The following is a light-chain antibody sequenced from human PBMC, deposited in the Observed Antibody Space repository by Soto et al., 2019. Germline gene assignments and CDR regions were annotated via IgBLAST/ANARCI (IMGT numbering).Light chain of an antibody. CDR1: SSNIGAGYD. CDR3: QSFDSSLSAYV. V-gene: IGLV1-40*01. J-gene: IGLJ1*01. CDR2: DDS. Sequence: QSVLTQPPSVSGAPGQRVTISCTGSSSNIGAGYDLHWYQHLPGTAPKLLIYDDSNRPSGVPDRFSGSRSGTSASLAITGLQAEDEADHYCQSFDSSLSAYVFGTGTKLTVL.